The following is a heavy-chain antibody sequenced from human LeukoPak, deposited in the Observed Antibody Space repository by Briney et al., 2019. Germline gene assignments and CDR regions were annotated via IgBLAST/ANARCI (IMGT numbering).Heavy chain of an antibody. CDR3: ARSSPQLDWFDP. J-gene: IGHJ5*02. CDR1: GYTFSSHA. D-gene: IGHD2-2*01. CDR2: ITTYNGNT. V-gene: IGHV1-18*04. Sequence: ASVKVSCKASGYTFSSHAMIWVRQAPGQGFEWMGWITTYNGNTNYAQKLQGRVTMTTDTSTSTAYMELRSLRSDDTAVYYCARSSPQLDWFDPWGQGTLVTVSS.